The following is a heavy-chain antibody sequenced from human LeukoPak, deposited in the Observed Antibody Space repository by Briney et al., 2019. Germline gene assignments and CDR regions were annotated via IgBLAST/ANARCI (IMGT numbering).Heavy chain of an antibody. V-gene: IGHV1-18*01. D-gene: IGHD2-2*01. Sequence: ASVKVSCKASGYTFISYGISWVRQAPGQGLEWMGWISTYNGKTNFAQKLQGRVTMTTDTSTSTAYMELRSLRSDDTAVYYCAAVVPALWGHDAFDIWGQGTMVTVSS. CDR2: ISTYNGKT. J-gene: IGHJ3*02. CDR1: GYTFISYG. CDR3: AAVVPALWGHDAFDI.